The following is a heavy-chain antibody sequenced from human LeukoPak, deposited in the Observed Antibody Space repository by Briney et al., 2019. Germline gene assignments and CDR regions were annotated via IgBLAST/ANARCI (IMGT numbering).Heavy chain of an antibody. Sequence: PSETLSLTCTVSGGSISSYYWSWIRQPPGKGLEWIGYIYYSGSTNYNPSLKSRVTISVDPSKNQFSPKLSSVTAADTAVYYCARHNYYDSSERWLGAFDIWGQGTMVTVSS. CDR2: IYYSGST. V-gene: IGHV4-59*12. CDR1: GGSISSYY. D-gene: IGHD3-22*01. CDR3: ARHNYYDSSERWLGAFDI. J-gene: IGHJ3*02.